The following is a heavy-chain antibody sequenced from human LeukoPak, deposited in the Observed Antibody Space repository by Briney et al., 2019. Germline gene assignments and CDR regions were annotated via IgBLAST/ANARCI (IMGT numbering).Heavy chain of an antibody. CDR3: ARVSGRLERQSDLDY. CDR2: ISGDSTYI. J-gene: IGHJ4*02. D-gene: IGHD1-1*01. V-gene: IGHV3-21*01. CDR1: GFTFSSYS. Sequence: GGSLRLSCAASGFTFSSYSMNWVRQAPGKGLEWVSSISGDSTYIYNAGSVKGRFTISRDNAQATLYLQMISLRADDTAVYYCARVSGRLERQSDLDYWGQGTLVIVSS.